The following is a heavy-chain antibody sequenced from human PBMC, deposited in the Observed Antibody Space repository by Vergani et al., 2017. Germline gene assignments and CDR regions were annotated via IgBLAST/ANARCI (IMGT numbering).Heavy chain of an antibody. D-gene: IGHD3-10*01. CDR3: ARHRGSGGFFPSSYFYGMDV. V-gene: IGHV4-38-2*01. CDR2: IHHSGDT. CDR1: DSSIMTNPY. J-gene: IGHJ6*02. Sequence: QVQLQESGPGLVKPSETLTLTCDVSDSSIMTNPYWGWFRQSPGKGLEWIVCIHHSGDTHYNSSLKSRVSISIVSSSNFSLSLTSVTAADTAIYYCARHRGSGGFFPSSYFYGMDVWGHGTTVTVSS.